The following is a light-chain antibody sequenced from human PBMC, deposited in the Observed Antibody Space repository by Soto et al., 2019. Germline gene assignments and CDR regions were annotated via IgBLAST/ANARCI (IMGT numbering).Light chain of an antibody. CDR2: DVF. CDR1: QGISSA. CDR3: QQLETYPLT. J-gene: IGKJ5*01. V-gene: IGKV1-13*02. Sequence: AIPVTQSPSSLYASVGDTVTITCRASQGISSAFAWYQQKPGKVPRLLIYDVFNLQSGVPSRFSGSGSGTDFTLTISRLQPEDFATYYCQQLETYPLTFGQGTRLQVK.